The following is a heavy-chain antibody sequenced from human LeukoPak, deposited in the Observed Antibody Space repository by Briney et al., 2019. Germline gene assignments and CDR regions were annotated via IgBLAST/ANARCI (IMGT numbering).Heavy chain of an antibody. CDR3: ASTRGYSYGYRAFDI. J-gene: IGHJ3*02. CDR1: GYTFTGYY. V-gene: IGHV1-2*02. D-gene: IGHD5-18*01. Sequence: GASVTVSCKASGYTFTGYYMHWVRQAPGQGLEWMGWINPNSGGTNYAQKFQGRVTMTRDTSISTAYMELSRLRSDDTAVYYCASTRGYSYGYRAFDIWGQGTMVTVSS. CDR2: INPNSGGT.